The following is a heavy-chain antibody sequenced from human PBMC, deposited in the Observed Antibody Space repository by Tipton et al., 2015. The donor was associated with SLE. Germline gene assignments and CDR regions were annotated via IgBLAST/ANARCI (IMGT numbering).Heavy chain of an antibody. Sequence: TLSLTCAVSGFSISSGYYWGWIRQPPGKGLECIGSVYHSGSTYYNPSLKSRVTISVDTSKNQFSLKLSSVTAADTAVYYCASLRRGYSYAYIDYWGQGTLVTVSS. CDR2: VYHSGST. J-gene: IGHJ4*02. CDR1: GFSISSGYY. V-gene: IGHV4-38-2*01. CDR3: ASLRRGYSYAYIDY. D-gene: IGHD5-18*01.